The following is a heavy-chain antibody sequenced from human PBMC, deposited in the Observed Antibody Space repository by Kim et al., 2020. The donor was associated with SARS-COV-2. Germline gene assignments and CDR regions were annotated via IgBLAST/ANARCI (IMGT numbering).Heavy chain of an antibody. J-gene: IGHJ3*02. Sequence: GGSLRLSCTGSGFTFGDYAMSWVRQAPGKGLEWVGFIRSKAYGGATDYAASVKGRFAISRDDSKSIAYLRMSSLKIEDTAIYYCTRTPAVVAATLAFDMWGQGTMVTVSS. CDR1: GFTFGDYA. D-gene: IGHD2-15*01. CDR3: TRTPAVVAATLAFDM. V-gene: IGHV3-49*04. CDR2: IRSKAYGGAT.